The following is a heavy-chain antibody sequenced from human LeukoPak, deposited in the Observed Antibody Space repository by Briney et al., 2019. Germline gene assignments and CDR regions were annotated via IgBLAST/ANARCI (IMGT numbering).Heavy chain of an antibody. CDR3: ARVGDYGDYGSGLDY. CDR2: ISAYNGNT. J-gene: IGHJ4*02. D-gene: IGHD4-17*01. V-gene: IGHV1-18*01. CDR1: GYTFTSYG. Sequence: ASVRVSCKXSGYTFTSYGISWVRQAPGQGLEWMGWISAYNGNTNYAQKFQGRVTMTTDTSTSTAYMELRSLRSDDTAVYYCARVGDYGDYGSGLDYWGQGTLVTVSS.